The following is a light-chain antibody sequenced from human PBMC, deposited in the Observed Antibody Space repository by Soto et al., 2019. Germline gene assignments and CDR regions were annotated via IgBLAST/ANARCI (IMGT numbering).Light chain of an antibody. V-gene: IGLV2-14*01. J-gene: IGLJ1*01. CDR1: SSDIGGHNF. CDR2: EVS. CDR3: SSYTSRSTLFV. Sequence: QSALTQPASVSGSPGQSMTISCTGTSSDIGGHNFVSWYQQHPGKAPKFMIYEVSNRPSGVGNRFSGSKSGNTASLTISALQPEDEAEYFCSSYTSRSTLFVFGTGTKLTVL.